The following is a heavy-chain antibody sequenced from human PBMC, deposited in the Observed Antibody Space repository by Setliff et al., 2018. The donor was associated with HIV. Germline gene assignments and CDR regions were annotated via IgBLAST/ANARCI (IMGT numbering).Heavy chain of an antibody. CDR3: AKDATDGSGSYPDY. J-gene: IGHJ4*02. CDR1: GFSFSSYS. CDR2: ISSSSSTI. Sequence: GSLRLSCAASGFSFSSYSMNWVRQAPGKGLEWVSYISSSSSTIYYADSVKGRFTISRDNAKNSLYLQMNSLRAEDTAVYYCAKDATDGSGSYPDYWGQGTLVTVSS. V-gene: IGHV3-48*01. D-gene: IGHD3-10*01.